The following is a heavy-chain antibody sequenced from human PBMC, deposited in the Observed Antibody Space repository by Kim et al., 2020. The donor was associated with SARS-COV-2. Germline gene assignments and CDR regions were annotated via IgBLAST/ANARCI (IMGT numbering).Heavy chain of an antibody. Sequence: GGSLRLSCAASRFTFSIYAMSWVRQAPGKGLEWVSGITSDGRTYYADSVKGRFTISRDNSKNTLFLQMNTLRLEDTAVYYCSKDYTTMTREVPFFDIWGQGTMVTVSS. J-gene: IGHJ3*02. V-gene: IGHV3-23*01. D-gene: IGHD3-10*01. CDR3: SKDYTTMTREVPFFDI. CDR2: ITSDGRT. CDR1: RFTFSIYA.